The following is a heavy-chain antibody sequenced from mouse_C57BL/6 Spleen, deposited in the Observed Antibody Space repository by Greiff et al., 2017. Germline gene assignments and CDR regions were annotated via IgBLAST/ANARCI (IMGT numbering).Heavy chain of an antibody. J-gene: IGHJ2*01. CDR1: GYTFTSYW. Sequence: VQLQQPGAELVKPGASVKLSCKASGYTFTSYWMHWVKQRPGQGLEWIGMIHPNSGSTNYNEKFKSKATLTVDKSSSTAYMQLSSLTSEDSAVYYCARGGGFITTVPFDYWGQGTTLTVSS. CDR3: ARGGGFITTVPFDY. D-gene: IGHD1-1*01. CDR2: IHPNSGST. V-gene: IGHV1-64*01.